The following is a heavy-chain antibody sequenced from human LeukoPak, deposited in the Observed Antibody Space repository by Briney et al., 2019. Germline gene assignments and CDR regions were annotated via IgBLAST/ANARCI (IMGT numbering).Heavy chain of an antibody. CDR3: ARDLGPVVAASHNWFDP. Sequence: ASVKVSCKASGYTFTSYYMHWVRQAPGQGLEWMGIINPSGGSTSYVQKFQGRVTMTRDTSTSTVYMELSSLRSEDTAVYYCARDLGPVVAASHNWFDPWGQGTLVTVSS. J-gene: IGHJ5*02. CDR2: INPSGGST. D-gene: IGHD2-15*01. V-gene: IGHV1-46*01. CDR1: GYTFTSYY.